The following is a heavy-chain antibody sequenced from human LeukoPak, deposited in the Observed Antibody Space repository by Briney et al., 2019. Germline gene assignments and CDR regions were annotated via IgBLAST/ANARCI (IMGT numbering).Heavy chain of an antibody. D-gene: IGHD3-22*01. Sequence: SETLSLTCTVSGASFNSDDQYWNWIRQSPGKGLEWIGSIHPSGMLYNNPSLESRVTMSRDTSKNQFSLNLNSVTAADTAVYFCSRGLDSRKLGYWGQGSLVTVSS. CDR3: SRGLDSRKLGY. CDR2: IHPSGML. CDR1: GASFNSDDQY. J-gene: IGHJ4*02. V-gene: IGHV4-31*03.